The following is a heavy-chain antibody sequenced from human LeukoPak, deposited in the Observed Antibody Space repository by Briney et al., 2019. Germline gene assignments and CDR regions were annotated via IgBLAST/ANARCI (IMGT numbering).Heavy chain of an antibody. Sequence: SETLSLTCTVSGGSISTYYWSWIRQPAGKGLEWIGRIHTSENTDYNPSLKSRVTMSVDTSKNQFCLKLSSVTAADTAVYYCAREGSMTARPFVSIDYWGQGTLVTISS. CDR3: AREGSMTARPFVSIDY. D-gene: IGHD6-6*01. CDR2: IHTSENT. V-gene: IGHV4-4*07. J-gene: IGHJ4*02. CDR1: GGSISTYY.